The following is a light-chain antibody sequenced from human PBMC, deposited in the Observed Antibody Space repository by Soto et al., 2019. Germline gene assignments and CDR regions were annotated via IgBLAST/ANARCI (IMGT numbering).Light chain of an antibody. CDR2: DIT. V-gene: IGLV2-14*03. CDR3: TSYTSSYTYD. CDR1: SSDIGNYNY. J-gene: IGLJ1*01. Sequence: QSALTQPASVSGSPGQSITISCTGTSSDIGNYNYVSWYQQHPGKAPKLMIYDITNRPSGVSNRFSGSKSGNTASLTISGLQAEDEADYYCTSYTSSYTYDFGTGTKVTVL.